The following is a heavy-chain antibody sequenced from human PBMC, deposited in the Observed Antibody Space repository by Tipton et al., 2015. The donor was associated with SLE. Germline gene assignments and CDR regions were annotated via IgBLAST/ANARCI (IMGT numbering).Heavy chain of an antibody. V-gene: IGHV4-39*07. D-gene: IGHD3-10*01. Sequence: TLSLTCTVSGASISSFSYYWGWIRQPPGKGLEWIGNMYYTGSTYYNPSLKSRVTISVDTSKNQFSLKLSSVTAADTAVYYCASRRDGRGTWFDPGGQGTLVTVSS. CDR3: ASRRDGRGTWFDP. CDR2: MYYTGST. J-gene: IGHJ5*02. CDR1: GASISSFSYY.